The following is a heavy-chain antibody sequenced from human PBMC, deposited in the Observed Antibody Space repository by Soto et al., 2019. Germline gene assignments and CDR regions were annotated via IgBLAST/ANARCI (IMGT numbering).Heavy chain of an antibody. Sequence: PGGSLRLSCAASGFTFSSYSMHWVRQAPGKGLEWVAVISYDGIHEYYADSVKGRFTISRDNSKNTLYLQIHSLRPEDTAVYYCARVYSSLDYGIDFWGQGTLVTVSS. CDR3: ARVYSSLDYGIDF. J-gene: IGHJ4*02. D-gene: IGHD6-6*01. CDR2: ISYDGIHE. CDR1: GFTFSSYS. V-gene: IGHV3-30-3*01.